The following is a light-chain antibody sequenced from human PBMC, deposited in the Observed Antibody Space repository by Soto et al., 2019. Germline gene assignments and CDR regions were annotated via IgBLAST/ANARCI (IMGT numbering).Light chain of an antibody. J-gene: IGLJ3*02. V-gene: IGLV2-14*01. CDR3: SSYTSSTTLA. CDR2: DVS. Sequence: QSALTQPASVSGSPGQSITISCTGTNSDVGGYNYVSWYQQHPGKAPKLLICDVSNRPSGVSNRFSGSKSGNTASLTISGLQAADEADYYCSSYTSSTTLAFGGGTKLTV. CDR1: NSDVGGYNY.